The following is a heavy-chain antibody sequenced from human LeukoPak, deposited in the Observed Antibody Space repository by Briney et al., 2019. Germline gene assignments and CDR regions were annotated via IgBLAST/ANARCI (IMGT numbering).Heavy chain of an antibody. D-gene: IGHD3-22*01. V-gene: IGHV1-18*01. CDR1: GFTFTIYG. CDR2: VSAHSGNT. CDR3: ASGPSSGYYYEYFQH. J-gene: IGHJ1*01. Sequence: ASVKVSCKASGFTFTIYGFSWVRQAPGQGLEWMGWVSAHSGNTRYAQKFQGRVTMTTDRSTSTAYMELRGLRSDDTAVYYCASGPSSGYYYEYFQHWGQGTLVTVSS.